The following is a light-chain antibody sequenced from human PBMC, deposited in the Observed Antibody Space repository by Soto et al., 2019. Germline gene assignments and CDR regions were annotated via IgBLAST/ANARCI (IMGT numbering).Light chain of an antibody. V-gene: IGKV1-8*01. CDR2: AAS. CDR3: QQYYSYPLFT. J-gene: IGKJ3*01. CDR1: QGISSY. Sequence: AIRMTQSPSSFSASTGDRVTITCRASQGISSYLAWYQQKPGKAPKLLIYAASTLQSGVPSRFSGSGSGTDFTLPISCLQSEDFATYYCQQYYSYPLFTFGPGTKVDIK.